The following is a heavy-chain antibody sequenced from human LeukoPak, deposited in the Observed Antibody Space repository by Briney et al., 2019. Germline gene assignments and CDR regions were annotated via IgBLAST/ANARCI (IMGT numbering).Heavy chain of an antibody. CDR2: ISSSSSYI. Sequence: GSLRLSCAASGFTFSSYSMNWVRQAPGKGLEWVSSISSSSSYIYYADSVKGRFTISRDNAKNSLYLQMNSLRAEDTAVYYCARDIWFGIDAFDIWGQGTMVTVSS. CDR3: ARDIWFGIDAFDI. V-gene: IGHV3-21*01. D-gene: IGHD3-10*01. CDR1: GFTFSSYS. J-gene: IGHJ3*02.